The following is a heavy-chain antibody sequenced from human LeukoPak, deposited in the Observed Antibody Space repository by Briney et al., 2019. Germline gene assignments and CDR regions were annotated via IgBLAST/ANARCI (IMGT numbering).Heavy chain of an antibody. Sequence: GGSLRLSCAASGLTLSSYAMRWVRQAPGRGVEGVSSISAGGGTTNSADSVKGRFTIPRDNSRNTLYLQMNSLRVEDKAVYYCAKLIGDDSFWGQGTLLTVSS. D-gene: IGHD7-27*01. V-gene: IGHV3-23*01. J-gene: IGHJ4*02. CDR3: AKLIGDDSF. CDR1: GLTLSSYA. CDR2: ISAGGGTT.